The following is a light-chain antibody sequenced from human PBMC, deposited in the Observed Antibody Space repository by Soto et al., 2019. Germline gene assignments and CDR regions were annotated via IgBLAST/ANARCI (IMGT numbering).Light chain of an antibody. CDR2: GAS. Sequence: EIVMTQSPATLSVSPGERATLSCRASQSVSSNLAWYQQKPGQAPRLLIYGASTRATGIPARFSGSGSGTEFTLTISSLQSEDFAVYYCQQYNYLPTFGQGTKLEIK. J-gene: IGKJ2*01. CDR1: QSVSSN. CDR3: QQYNYLPT. V-gene: IGKV3-15*01.